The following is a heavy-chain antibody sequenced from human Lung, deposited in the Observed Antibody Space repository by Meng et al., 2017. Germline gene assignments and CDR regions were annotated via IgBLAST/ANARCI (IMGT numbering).Heavy chain of an antibody. Sequence: EVQLVESGGGLVKPGGSLRLSCAASGFTFSNYSMTWVRQAPGKGLEWVSSISSSSAYADSVKGRFTISRDNAKNSLYLQMNSLRAEDTAVYYCARGRVVVAATPSDYWGQGTLVTVSS. D-gene: IGHD2-15*01. CDR2: ISSSSA. V-gene: IGHV3-21*01. CDR1: GFTFSNYS. CDR3: ARGRVVVAATPSDY. J-gene: IGHJ4*02.